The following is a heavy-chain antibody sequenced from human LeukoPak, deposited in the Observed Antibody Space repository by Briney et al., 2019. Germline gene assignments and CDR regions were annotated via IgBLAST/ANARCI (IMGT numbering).Heavy chain of an antibody. V-gene: IGHV3-21*01. CDR2: IVGSSST. CDR1: GFTFSSYW. J-gene: IGHJ4*02. Sequence: GGSLRLSCAASGFTFSSYWMSWVRQAPGKGLEWVSSIVGSSSTHYADSLKGRFTISRDNAKNSLYLQMNSLRAEDTAVYYCARIGAGSSRDYWGQGTLVTVSS. D-gene: IGHD6-13*01. CDR3: ARIGAGSSRDY.